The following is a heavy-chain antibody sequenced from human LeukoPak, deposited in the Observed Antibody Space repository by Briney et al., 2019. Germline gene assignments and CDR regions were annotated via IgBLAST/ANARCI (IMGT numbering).Heavy chain of an antibody. Sequence: GGSLRLSCEVSGLTFSNVWMHWVRQTPGQGLVWICRINTAGSTVYADPVKGRFTISRDNAKNMVYLQMNSLRTEDTAVYYCASFRDTDNWGRGTMVTVSS. CDR3: ASFRDTDN. D-gene: IGHD2-21*01. CDR1: GLTFSNVW. V-gene: IGHV3-74*01. J-gene: IGHJ3*01. CDR2: INTAGST.